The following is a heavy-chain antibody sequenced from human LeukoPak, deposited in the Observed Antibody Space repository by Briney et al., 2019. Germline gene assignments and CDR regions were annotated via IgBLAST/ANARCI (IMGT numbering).Heavy chain of an antibody. CDR2: ISGTRNFI. V-gene: IGHV3-21*06. J-gene: IGHJ4*02. CDR1: GFTFSRYT. Sequence: GGSLRLSCAAAGFTFSRYTIHWVRQTTGRGLYWVSSISGTRNFIFYAESLKGRFTISRDNANNSVYLQMDTLRAEDTAVYYCARVINRYIDYWGQGTLVTVSS. D-gene: IGHD5-24*01. CDR3: ARVINRYIDY.